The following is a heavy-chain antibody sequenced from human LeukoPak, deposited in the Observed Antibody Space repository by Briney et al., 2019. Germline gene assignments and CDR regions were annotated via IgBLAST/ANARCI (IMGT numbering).Heavy chain of an antibody. CDR1: GYTFTSYG. D-gene: IGHD7-27*01. V-gene: IGHV1-18*01. CDR2: ISSNSDNT. CDR3: ARDWGSIKVIADY. Sequence: ASVKVSCKATGYTFTSYGISWVRQAPGQGLEWMGWISSNSDNTNYAQKLQGRVTMTTDTSTSTAYMELRSLRSEDTALYFCARDWGSIKVIADYWGQGTLVTVSS. J-gene: IGHJ4*02.